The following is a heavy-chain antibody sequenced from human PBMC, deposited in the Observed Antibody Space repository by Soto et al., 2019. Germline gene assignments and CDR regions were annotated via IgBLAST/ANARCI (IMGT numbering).Heavy chain of an antibody. CDR3: AKVRRGWLSLPGEFDY. J-gene: IGHJ4*02. V-gene: IGHV3-23*01. D-gene: IGHD3-22*01. Sequence: EVQLLESGGGLVQPGGSLRLSCAASGFTFSSYAMSWVRQAPGKGLEWVSAISGSGGSTYYADSVKGRFTISRDNSKNTLYLQMNSLRAEDTAVYYCAKVRRGWLSLPGEFDYWGQGTLVTVSS. CDR2: ISGSGGST. CDR1: GFTFSSYA.